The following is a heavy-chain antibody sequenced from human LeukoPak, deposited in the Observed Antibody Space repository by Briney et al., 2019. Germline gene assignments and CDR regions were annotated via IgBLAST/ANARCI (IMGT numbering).Heavy chain of an antibody. CDR1: GGSISSYY. J-gene: IGHJ6*02. Sequence: PSETLSLTCTVSGGSISSYYWSWIRQAPGMGLEWIGNIYYSGSTNYSPSLKSRVTISVDTSKNQFSLKLSSVTAADTAVYYCARAVKVYSPSYGMDVWGQGTTVTVSS. CDR2: IYYSGST. D-gene: IGHD5-18*01. CDR3: ARAVKVYSPSYGMDV. V-gene: IGHV4-59*08.